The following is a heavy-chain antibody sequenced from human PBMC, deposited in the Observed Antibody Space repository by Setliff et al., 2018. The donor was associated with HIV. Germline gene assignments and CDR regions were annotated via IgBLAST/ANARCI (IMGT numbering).Heavy chain of an antibody. Sequence: PGGSLSLSCSASGFLFNRYSLNWVRQVPGRGPEWVASISNSSRYYWVKARYGDSVRGRFTISGDYAQNSVYLQMNSLRVEDSAVYYCAREVLRGGDDAFGLWGRGTVVTVSS. CDR1: GFLFNRYS. CDR2: ISNSSRYY. V-gene: IGHV3-21*01. CDR3: AREVLRGGDDAFGL. J-gene: IGHJ3*01. D-gene: IGHD3-10*01.